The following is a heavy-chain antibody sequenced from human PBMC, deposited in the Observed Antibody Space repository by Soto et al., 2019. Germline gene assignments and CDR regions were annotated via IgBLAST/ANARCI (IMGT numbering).Heavy chain of an antibody. V-gene: IGHV1-18*01. J-gene: IGHJ4*02. CDR2: ISAHYGNT. CDR3: ARGRYGDY. CDR1: GYDFTTYG. D-gene: IGHD1-1*01. Sequence: QVHLVQSGAEVKKPGASVKVSCKGSGYDFTTYGITWVRQAPGQGLEWMAWISAHYGNTDYAQKLQGRVTVTRDTSTSTAYIELRSPRSDDTAMYYCARGRYGDYWGQGALVTVSS.